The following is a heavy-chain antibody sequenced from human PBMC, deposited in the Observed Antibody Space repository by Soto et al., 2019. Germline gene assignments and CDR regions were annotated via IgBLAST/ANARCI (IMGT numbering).Heavy chain of an antibody. CDR2: INHSGST. V-gene: IGHV4-34*01. Sequence: PSETLSLTCAVYGGSFSGYYWSWIRQPPGKGLEWIGEINHSGSTNYNPSLKSRVTISVDTSKNQFSLKLSSVTAADTAVYYCARAGPVWFGAYERFDYWGQGTLVTVS. CDR1: GGSFSGYY. D-gene: IGHD3-10*01. J-gene: IGHJ4*02. CDR3: ARAGPVWFGAYERFDY.